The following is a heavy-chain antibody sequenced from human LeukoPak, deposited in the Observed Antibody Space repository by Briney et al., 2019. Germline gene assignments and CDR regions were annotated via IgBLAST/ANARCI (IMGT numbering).Heavy chain of an antibody. V-gene: IGHV1-69*13. CDR1: GGTFSSYA. J-gene: IGHJ4*02. CDR3: ARDGSGYSSGWRPGFDY. CDR2: IIPIFGTA. Sequence: SVKVSCKAPGGTFSSYAISWVRQAPGQGLEWMGGIIPIFGTANYAQKFQGRVTITADESTSTAYMELSSLRSEDTAVYYCARDGSGYSSGWRPGFDYWGQGTLVTVSS. D-gene: IGHD6-19*01.